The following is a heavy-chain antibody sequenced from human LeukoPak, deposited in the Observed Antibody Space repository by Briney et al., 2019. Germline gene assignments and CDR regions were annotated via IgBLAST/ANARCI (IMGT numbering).Heavy chain of an antibody. CDR1: GDSISEYY. V-gene: IGHV4-59*01. Sequence: PSETLSLTCTVSGDSISEYYWSWVRQPPGKGPEWIGYIYYTGVINYNPSLKSRVTISVDTSKNQFSLKLSSVTAADTAVYYCARDGQAAVRGEAWFDPWGQGTLVTVSS. CDR3: ARDGQAAVRGEAWFDP. D-gene: IGHD3-10*01. CDR2: IYYTGVI. J-gene: IGHJ5*02.